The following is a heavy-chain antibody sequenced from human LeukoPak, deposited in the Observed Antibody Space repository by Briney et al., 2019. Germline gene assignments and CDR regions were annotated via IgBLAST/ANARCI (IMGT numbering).Heavy chain of an antibody. CDR1: GFTVSSNY. V-gene: IGHV3-9*03. CDR2: ISWNSGSI. D-gene: IGHD3-3*01. J-gene: IGHJ4*02. Sequence: GGSLRLSCAASGFTVSSNYMSWVRQAPGKGLEWVSGISWNSGSIGYADSVKGRFTIFRDNAKNSLYLQMNSLRAEDMALYYCAKANDVEWSGGNFFDYWGQGTLVTVSS. CDR3: AKANDVEWSGGNFFDY.